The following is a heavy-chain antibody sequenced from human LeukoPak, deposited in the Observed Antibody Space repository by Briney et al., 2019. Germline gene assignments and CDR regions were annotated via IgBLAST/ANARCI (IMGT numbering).Heavy chain of an antibody. D-gene: IGHD4-23*01. V-gene: IGHV4-30-4*01. Sequence: SETLSLTCTVSGGSISTGGYYWSWVRQPPGKGLEWIGYIYFSGSTYYNPSLKSRVTISVDTSKNQFSLNLSSLTAADTAVYYCARDYGGHHLDYWGQGTLVTVSS. CDR3: ARDYGGHHLDY. CDR2: IYFSGST. J-gene: IGHJ4*02. CDR1: GGSISTGGYY.